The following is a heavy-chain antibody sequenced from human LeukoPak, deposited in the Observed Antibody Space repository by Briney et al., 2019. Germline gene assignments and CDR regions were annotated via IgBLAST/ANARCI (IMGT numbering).Heavy chain of an antibody. J-gene: IGHJ4*02. Sequence: ASVKVSCKASGYTFTGYYLHWVRQAPGQGLELMGWINPNSGGTNCPQKFQGRVTMTRDTSISTAYMELTGLRSDDTAVYYCAKDAYSGFSGSFYSDYWGQGTLVTVSS. CDR2: INPNSGGT. D-gene: IGHD6-13*01. CDR3: AKDAYSGFSGSFYSDY. CDR1: GYTFTGYY. V-gene: IGHV1-2*02.